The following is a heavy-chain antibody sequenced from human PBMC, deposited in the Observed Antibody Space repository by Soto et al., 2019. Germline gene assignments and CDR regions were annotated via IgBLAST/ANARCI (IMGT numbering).Heavy chain of an antibody. CDR2: IYYSGST. CDR1: GGSISSYY. J-gene: IGHJ4*02. Sequence: QVQLQESGPGLVKPSETLFLTCTVSGGSISSYYWSWIRQPPGKGLEWIGYIYYSGSTNYNPSLKSRVTISVDTSKNQFSLKLSSVTAADTAVYYCARDRDDSSGYYSGFFDYWGQGTLVTVSS. D-gene: IGHD3-22*01. CDR3: ARDRDDSSGYYSGFFDY. V-gene: IGHV4-59*01.